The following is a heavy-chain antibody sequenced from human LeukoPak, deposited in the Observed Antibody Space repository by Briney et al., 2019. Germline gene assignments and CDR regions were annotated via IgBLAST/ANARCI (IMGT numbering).Heavy chain of an antibody. D-gene: IGHD6-13*01. CDR3: AVKRRAGSSSWYMVGAVGWFDP. CDR2: INHSGST. CDR1: GGSFSGYY. V-gene: IGHV4-34*01. Sequence: PSETLSLTCAVYGGSFSGYYWSWIRQPPGKGLEWIGEINHSGSTNYNPSLKSRVTISVDTSKNQFSLKLSSVTAADTAVYYCAVKRRAGSSSWYMVGAVGWFDPWGQGTLVTVSS. J-gene: IGHJ5*02.